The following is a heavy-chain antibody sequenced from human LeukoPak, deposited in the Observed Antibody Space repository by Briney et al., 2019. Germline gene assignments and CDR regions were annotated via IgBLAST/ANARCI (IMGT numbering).Heavy chain of an antibody. J-gene: IGHJ4*02. CDR1: GGSISSYY. CDR2: IYYSGST. D-gene: IGHD3-10*01. Sequence: SETLSLTCTVSGGSISSYYWSWLRQPPGKGLEWVGYIYYSGSTNYNPSLKSRVTVSLDTSKNQFSLKLSSVTAADTAVYYCARHGQEVTMVRGALDYWGQGTLVTVSP. CDR3: ARHGQEVTMVRGALDY. V-gene: IGHV4-59*08.